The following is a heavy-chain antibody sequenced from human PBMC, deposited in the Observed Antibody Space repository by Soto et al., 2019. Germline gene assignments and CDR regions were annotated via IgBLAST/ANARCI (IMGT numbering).Heavy chain of an antibody. Sequence: GGSLRLSCAASGFTFSSYSMNWVRQAPGKGLEWVSSISSSSSYIYYADSVKGRFTISRDNAKNSLYLQMNSLRAEDTAAYYCARDRPAAICCYYGMDVWGQGTTVTVSS. CDR2: ISSSSSYI. D-gene: IGHD2-2*01. CDR1: GFTFSSYS. V-gene: IGHV3-21*01. J-gene: IGHJ6*02. CDR3: ARDRPAAICCYYGMDV.